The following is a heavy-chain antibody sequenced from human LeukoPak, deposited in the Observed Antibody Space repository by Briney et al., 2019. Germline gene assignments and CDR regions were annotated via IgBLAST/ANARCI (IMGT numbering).Heavy chain of an antibody. CDR2: IYYSGST. D-gene: IGHD2-15*01. Sequence: SDTLSLTCTVSGGSISSSSYYWGWIRQPPGKGLEWIGSIYYSGSTYYNPSLKSRVTISVDTSKNQFSLKLSSVTAADTAVYYCARLKGEVAASTDFDYWGQGTLVTVSS. J-gene: IGHJ4*02. CDR1: GGSISSSSYY. V-gene: IGHV4-39*01. CDR3: ARLKGEVAASTDFDY.